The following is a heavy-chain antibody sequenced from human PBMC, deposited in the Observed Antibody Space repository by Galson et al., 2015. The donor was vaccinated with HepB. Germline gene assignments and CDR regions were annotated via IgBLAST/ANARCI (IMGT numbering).Heavy chain of an antibody. CDR3: ARDEAFLVAAAGTEGYYFDY. CDR1: GYTFTSYG. V-gene: IGHV1-18*04. J-gene: IGHJ4*02. CDR2: ISAYNGNT. D-gene: IGHD6-13*01. Sequence: SVKVSCKASGYTFTSYGISWVRQAPGQGLEWMGWISAYNGNTNYAQKLQGRVTMTTDTSTSTAYMELRSLRSDDTAVYYCARDEAFLVAAAGTEGYYFDYWGQGTLVTVSS.